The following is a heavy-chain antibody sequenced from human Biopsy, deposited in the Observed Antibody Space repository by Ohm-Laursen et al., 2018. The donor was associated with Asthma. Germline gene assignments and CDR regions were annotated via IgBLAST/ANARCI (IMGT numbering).Heavy chain of an antibody. V-gene: IGHV1-18*01. CDR2: ISVYNGNT. Sequence: ASAKVSCKTSGYTFNSAGITWVRQAPGQGLEWMGWISVYNGNTKVAQKLQDRVTMITDTSTSTAYMELRSLRSDDTAVYFCARAVDYSHYYGIDVWGQGTTVTVS. CDR1: GYTFNSAG. D-gene: IGHD3-10*01. J-gene: IGHJ6*02. CDR3: ARAVDYSHYYGIDV.